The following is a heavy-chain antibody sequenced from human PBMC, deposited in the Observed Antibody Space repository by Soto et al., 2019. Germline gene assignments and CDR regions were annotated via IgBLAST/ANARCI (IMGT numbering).Heavy chain of an antibody. V-gene: IGHV1-69*12. CDR1: GGTFSSYA. CDR3: AREARDCISTSCYAVY. J-gene: IGHJ4*02. CDR2: IIPIFGTA. D-gene: IGHD2-2*01. Sequence: QVQLVQSGAEVKKPGSSVKVSCKASGGTFSSYAISWVRQAPGQGLEWMGGIIPIFGTANYAQKFQGRVTITAPESTSTDCMELSSLRSEDRAVYSCAREARDCISTSCYAVYWGQGTLVTVSS.